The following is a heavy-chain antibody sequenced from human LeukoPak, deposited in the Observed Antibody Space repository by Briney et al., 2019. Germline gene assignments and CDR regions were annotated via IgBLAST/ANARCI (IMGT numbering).Heavy chain of an antibody. CDR1: GYTFTSYD. V-gene: IGHV1-8*01. Sequence: GASVKVSCKASGYTFTSYDINWVRQATGQGLEWIGWVNPNSGNTGYAQKFQGRVTMTRNTSISTAYMELSSLRSEDTAVYYCARGLSTYYYDSSGYPSDYWGQGTLVTVSS. J-gene: IGHJ4*02. CDR3: ARGLSTYYYDSSGYPSDY. CDR2: VNPNSGNT. D-gene: IGHD3-22*01.